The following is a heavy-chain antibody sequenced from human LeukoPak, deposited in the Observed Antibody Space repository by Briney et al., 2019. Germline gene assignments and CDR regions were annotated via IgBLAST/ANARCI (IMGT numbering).Heavy chain of an antibody. Sequence: GGSLRLSCAASGFTFSDYYMSWIRQAPGKGLEWVSYISGSGTTIYYADSVKGRFTISRDNARNSLYLQMNSLRAEDTAVYYCARVTRGSGYAFDIWGQGTMVTVSS. CDR1: GFTFSDYY. D-gene: IGHD5-12*01. CDR2: ISGSGTTI. J-gene: IGHJ3*02. CDR3: ARVTRGSGYAFDI. V-gene: IGHV3-11*04.